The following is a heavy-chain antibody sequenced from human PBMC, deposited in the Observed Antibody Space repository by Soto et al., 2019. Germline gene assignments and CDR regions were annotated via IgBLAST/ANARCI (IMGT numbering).Heavy chain of an antibody. CDR3: ASGVAAAGYYYMDV. V-gene: IGHV4-31*03. CDR2: IYYSEST. Sequence: QVQLQESGPGLVKPSQTLSLTCTVSGGSISSGGYYWSWIRQHPGKGLEWIGYIYYSESTYYNPSLKSRFTISVDASKNQFSLKLSSVTAADTAVYYCASGVAAAGYYYMDVWGKGTTVTVSS. J-gene: IGHJ6*03. D-gene: IGHD6-13*01. CDR1: GGSISSGGYY.